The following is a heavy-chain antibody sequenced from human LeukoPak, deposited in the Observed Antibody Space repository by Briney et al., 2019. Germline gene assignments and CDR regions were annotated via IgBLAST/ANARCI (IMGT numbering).Heavy chain of an antibody. Sequence: SSETLSLTCTVSGGSINTVSYYWGWIRQPPGKGLEWIGYIYHSGSTYYNPSLKSRVTISVDRSKNQFSLKLSSVTAADTAVYYCARVQARFGDAFDIWGQGTMVTVSS. D-gene: IGHD3-16*01. CDR1: GGSINTVSYY. V-gene: IGHV4-30-2*01. CDR2: IYHSGST. J-gene: IGHJ3*02. CDR3: ARVQARFGDAFDI.